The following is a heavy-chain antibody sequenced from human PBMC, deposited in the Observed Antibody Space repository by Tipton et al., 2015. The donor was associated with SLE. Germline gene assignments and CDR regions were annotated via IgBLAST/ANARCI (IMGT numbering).Heavy chain of an antibody. J-gene: IGHJ5*02. CDR3: ARDHGGSYYGWFDP. CDR1: GGSISSTTYY. V-gene: IGHV4-39*07. D-gene: IGHD1-26*01. Sequence: TLSLTCTVSGGSISSTTYYWGWIRQSPGKGLEWIGSIFYSGTTYYNPSLKSRVTISVDTSKFSLKVSSVTAADTAVYYCARDHGGSYYGWFDPWGQGTLVTVSS. CDR2: IFYSGTT.